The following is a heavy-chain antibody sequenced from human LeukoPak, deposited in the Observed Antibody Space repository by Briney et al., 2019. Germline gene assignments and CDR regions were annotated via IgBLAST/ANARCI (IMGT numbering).Heavy chain of an antibody. V-gene: IGHV1-8*01. CDR2: MNPNSGNT. Sequence: GASVKVSCKASGYTFTSYDINWVRQATGQGLEWMGWMNPNSGNTDYAQKFQGRVTMTRNTSISTAYMELSSLRSEDTAVYYCARGTSLRYFDWLLTRYYFDYWGQGTLVTVSS. J-gene: IGHJ4*02. CDR1: GYTFTSYD. D-gene: IGHD3-9*01. CDR3: ARGTSLRYFDWLLTRYYFDY.